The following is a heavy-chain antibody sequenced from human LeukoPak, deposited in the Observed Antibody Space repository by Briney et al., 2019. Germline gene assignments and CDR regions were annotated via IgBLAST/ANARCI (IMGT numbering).Heavy chain of an antibody. Sequence: ASVKSPARLLDTPSPATICTGCDRPLDKGLSGWDGSTLAMVGQNTQDFQGRVTISRDTSASIAYMELSSLRSDDMAVYYCARSIWSTTLTAYYLDYWGQGTLVTVSS. V-gene: IGHV1-3*03. CDR2: STLAMVG. D-gene: IGHD2-21*02. CDR3: ARSIWSTTLTAYYLDY. CDR1: DTPSPAT. J-gene: IGHJ4*02.